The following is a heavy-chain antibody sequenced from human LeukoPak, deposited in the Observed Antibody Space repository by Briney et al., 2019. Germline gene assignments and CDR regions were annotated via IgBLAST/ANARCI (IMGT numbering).Heavy chain of an antibody. J-gene: IGHJ4*01. CDR3: ARALRLAVNLDY. V-gene: IGHV3-74*01. D-gene: IGHD6-19*01. CDR1: GFRFSGYW. CDR2: IDSEGSST. Sequence: GGSLRLSCAASGFRFSGYWMHWVRQAPGKGLVWVSQIDSEGSSTNYADSVKGRFTISRDNAKNTLYLQMNSLRAEDTAVYYCARALRLAVNLDYWGQGTLVTVSS.